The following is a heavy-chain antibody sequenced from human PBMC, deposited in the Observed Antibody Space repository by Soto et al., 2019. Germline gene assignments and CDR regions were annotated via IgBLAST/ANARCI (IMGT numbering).Heavy chain of an antibody. J-gene: IGHJ4*02. D-gene: IGHD3-22*01. CDR2: ISAYNGNT. Sequence: EASVKVSCKASGYTFTSYGISWVRQAPGQGLEWMGWISAYNGNTNYAQKLQGRVTMTTDTSTSTAYMELRSLRSDDTAVYYCASRIYYDSSGYSVYYWGQGTLVTVSS. CDR1: GYTFTSYG. V-gene: IGHV1-18*01. CDR3: ASRIYYDSSGYSVYY.